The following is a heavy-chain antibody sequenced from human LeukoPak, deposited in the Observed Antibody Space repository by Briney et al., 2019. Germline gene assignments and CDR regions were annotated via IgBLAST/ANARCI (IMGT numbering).Heavy chain of an antibody. J-gene: IGHJ3*02. D-gene: IGHD3-22*01. CDR3: ARGTRRRYYDSSGYHLGASDI. CDR1: GGSISSGSYY. V-gene: IGHV4-61*02. CDR2: IYTSGST. Sequence: SETLSLTCTVSGGSISSGSYYWSWIWQPAGKGLEWIGRIYTSGSTNYNPSLKSRVTISVDTSKNQFSLKLSSVTAADTAVYYCARGTRRRYYDSSGYHLGASDIWGQGTMVTVSS.